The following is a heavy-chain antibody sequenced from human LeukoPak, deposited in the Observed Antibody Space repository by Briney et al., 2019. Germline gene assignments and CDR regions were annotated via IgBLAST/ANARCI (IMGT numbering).Heavy chain of an antibody. Sequence: SETLSLTCTVSGGSISSGDYYWRWLRQPPGKGLEWIGYIYYSGSTYYNPSLKSRVTISVETSKNQFALKLSSVTAADTAVYYCARGGKAAVRFDLWGRGTLVTVSS. CDR2: IYYSGST. V-gene: IGHV4-30-4*01. CDR3: ARGGKAAVRFDL. CDR1: GGSISSGDYY. J-gene: IGHJ2*01. D-gene: IGHD2-15*01.